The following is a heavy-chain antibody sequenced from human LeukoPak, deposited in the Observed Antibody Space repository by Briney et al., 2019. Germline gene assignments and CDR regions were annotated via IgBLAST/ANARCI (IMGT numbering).Heavy chain of an antibody. CDR1: GYTFTSYY. CDR2: INPSGGST. J-gene: IGHJ6*03. V-gene: IGHV1-46*01. CDR3: ARGSGRSGWSKARGYYYMDV. Sequence: ASVKVSCKASGYTFTSYYMHWVRQAPGQGLEWMGIINPSGGSTSYAQKFQGRVTMTRDTSTSTVYMELSSLRSEDTAVYYCARGSGRSGWSKARGYYYMDVWGKGTTVTVSS. D-gene: IGHD3-3*01.